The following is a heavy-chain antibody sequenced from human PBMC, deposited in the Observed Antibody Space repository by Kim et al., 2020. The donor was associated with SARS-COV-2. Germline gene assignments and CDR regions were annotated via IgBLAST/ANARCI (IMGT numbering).Heavy chain of an antibody. V-gene: IGHV4-34*01. CDR3: AAGRSTSNFDY. J-gene: IGHJ4*02. Sequence: SETLSLTCAVYGGCFSGYYWSWIRQPPGKGLEWIGEINHSGRTNYNPPLMSRVNISVDTSKNQSFLKLCSVTAADTAVYYCAAGRSTSNFDYWGQATLDT. D-gene: IGHD2-15*01. CDR2: INHSGRT. CDR1: GGCFSGYY.